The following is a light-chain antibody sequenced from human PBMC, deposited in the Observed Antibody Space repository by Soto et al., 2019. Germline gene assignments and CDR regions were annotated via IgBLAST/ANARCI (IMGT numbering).Light chain of an antibody. CDR3: LLTYSGGRV. Sequence: QAVVTQEPSLTVSPGGTVTLTCGSSDGPVTTNHYPYWYQQRPGQVPRTLIYDTTNRQSWAPARFSGSLVGVKAALTLSGAQPEDEADYYCLLTYSGGRVFGGGTKLSVL. CDR2: DTT. CDR1: DGPVTTNHY. J-gene: IGLJ2*01. V-gene: IGLV7-46*01.